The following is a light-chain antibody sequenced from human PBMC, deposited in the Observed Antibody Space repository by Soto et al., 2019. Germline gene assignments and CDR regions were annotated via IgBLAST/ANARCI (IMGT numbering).Light chain of an antibody. V-gene: IGKV3-20*01. CDR3: QQYGSSPFT. Sequence: EIVLTQSPGTLSLSPGERATLSCRASQSVSSSSLAWYQQKPGQAPRLLMDGVSSRATGIPDRFSDSGSGTDFTLTISRLEPEDCAVYYCQQYGSSPFTFGGGTKVEIK. CDR1: QSVSSSS. J-gene: IGKJ4*01. CDR2: GVS.